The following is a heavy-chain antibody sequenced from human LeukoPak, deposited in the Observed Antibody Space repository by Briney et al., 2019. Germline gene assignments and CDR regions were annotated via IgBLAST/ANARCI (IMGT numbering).Heavy chain of an antibody. CDR1: GYTFTSYD. CDR3: ASSPVVVASSGYYYYYMDV. Sequence: SVKVSCKASGYTFTSYDISWVRQAPGQGLEWMGGIIPIFGTANYAQKFQGRVTITTDESTSTAYMELSSLRSEDTAVYYCASSPVVVASSGYYYYYMDVWAKGPRSPSP. CDR2: IIPIFGTA. J-gene: IGHJ6*03. V-gene: IGHV1-69*05. D-gene: IGHD3-22*01.